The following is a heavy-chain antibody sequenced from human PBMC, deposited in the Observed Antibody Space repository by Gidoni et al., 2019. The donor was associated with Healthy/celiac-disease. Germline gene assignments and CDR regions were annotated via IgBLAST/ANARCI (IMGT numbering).Heavy chain of an antibody. CDR2: INHNSGGT. V-gene: IGHV1-2*04. CDR1: GYTFPGYY. CDR3: ARGASTILVYYYYGMDV. J-gene: IGHJ6*02. D-gene: IGHD5-12*01. Sequence: QVQLVQYGAEVKKPGASVKVSCKASGYTFPGYYMHWVLQAPVPGLEWMGWINHNSGGTTYAQQFQGWVTMTRDTSISTAYMELSRLISDDTAVYYCARGASTILVYYYYGMDVWGQGTTVTVSS.